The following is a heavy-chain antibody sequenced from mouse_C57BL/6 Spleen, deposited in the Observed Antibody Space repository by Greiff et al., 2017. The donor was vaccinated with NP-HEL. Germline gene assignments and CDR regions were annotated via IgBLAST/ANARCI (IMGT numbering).Heavy chain of an antibody. D-gene: IGHD1-1*01. V-gene: IGHV2-2*01. CDR3: AREDYGVGFAY. CDR1: GFSFTSYG. Sequence: VQGVESGPGLVQPSQCLSISCTVSGFSFTSYGVHWVRQSPGKGLEWLGVVWSGGSTDYTAAFISRLSISKDNSKSQVFFKMNSLQADDTAIYYCAREDYGVGFAYWGQGTLVTVSA. CDR2: VWSGGST. J-gene: IGHJ3*01.